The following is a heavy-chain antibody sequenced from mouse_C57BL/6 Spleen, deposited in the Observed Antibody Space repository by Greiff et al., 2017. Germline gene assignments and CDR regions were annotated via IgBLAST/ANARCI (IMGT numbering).Heavy chain of an antibody. V-gene: IGHV1-81*01. J-gene: IGHJ1*03. CDR3: ARGTTNSNYWYFDV. CDR2: IYPRSGNT. CDR1: GYTFTSYG. Sequence: QVQLQQSGAELARPGASVKLSCKASGYTFTSYGISWVKQRTGQGLEWIGEIYPRSGNTYYNEKFKGKATLTADKSSSTAYMELRSLTSEDSAVYFCARGTTNSNYWYFDVWGTGTTVTVSS. D-gene: IGHD2-5*01.